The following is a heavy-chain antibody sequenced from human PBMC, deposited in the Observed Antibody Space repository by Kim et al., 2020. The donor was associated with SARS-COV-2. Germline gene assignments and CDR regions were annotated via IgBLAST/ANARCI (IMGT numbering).Heavy chain of an antibody. CDR3: ARGSHCSGGSCYSGGFDY. Sequence: KGRFTISRDNSKNTLYLQMNSLRAEDTAVYYCARGSHCSGGSCYSGGFDYWGQGTMVTVSS. J-gene: IGHJ4*02. V-gene: IGHV3-53*01. D-gene: IGHD2-15*01.